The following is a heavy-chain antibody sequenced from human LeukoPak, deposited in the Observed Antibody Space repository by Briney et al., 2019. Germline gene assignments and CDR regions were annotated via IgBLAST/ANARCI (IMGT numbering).Heavy chain of an antibody. CDR1: GFTFSNSA. V-gene: IGHV3-23*01. Sequence: GGSLRLSCAASGFTFSNSAMSWVRQAPGKGLEWVSTVSGSGDSTWYADSVKGRFTISGDNSKSTLYLQMNSLRAEDTAVYYCAKSPYIASHIDFDYWGQGTLVTVSS. CDR2: VSGSGDST. CDR3: AKSPYIASHIDFDY. J-gene: IGHJ4*02. D-gene: IGHD3-16*01.